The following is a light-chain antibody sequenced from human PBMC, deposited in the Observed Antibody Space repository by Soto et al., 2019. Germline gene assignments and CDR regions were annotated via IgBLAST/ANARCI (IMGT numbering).Light chain of an antibody. V-gene: IGKV3D-15*01. CDR3: QQYNNWPPWT. CDR2: GAS. CDR1: QSVSGK. J-gene: IGKJ1*01. Sequence: EVAMTQSPGTLSVSPGERAALSCRASQSVSGKLAWYQQKPGQAPRLLIYGASSRATGIPDRFSGSGSGTEFTLTISSLQSEDFAVYYCQQYNNWPPWTFGQGTKVDIK.